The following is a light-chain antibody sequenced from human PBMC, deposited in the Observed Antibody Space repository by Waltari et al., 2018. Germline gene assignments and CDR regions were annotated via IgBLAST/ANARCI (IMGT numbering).Light chain of an antibody. CDR1: RSDVLTHNY. Sequence: QSALTQPASVSGSPGQSIPISCTGTRSDVLTHNYVSWYQQRPGKAPDLIIFDVSNRPSGVSIRFSGSKSGNTASLTISGLQAEDEADYYCNSYTNSGTYVFGSGTKVTVL. J-gene: IGLJ1*01. V-gene: IGLV2-14*03. CDR2: DVS. CDR3: NSYTNSGTYV.